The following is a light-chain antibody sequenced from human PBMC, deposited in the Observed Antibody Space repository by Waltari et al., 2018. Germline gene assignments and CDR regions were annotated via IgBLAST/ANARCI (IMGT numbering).Light chain of an antibody. CDR3: QKYGTLPAT. V-gene: IGKV3-20*01. CDR2: GAS. J-gene: IGKJ1*01. Sequence: DIVLTQSPGTLSLSPGERATLSCRASQSVSRWLAWYQQIPGQPPRLLIYGASSRANGIPDRFSGSGSGTDFSLTISRLEPEDSAVYYCQKYGTLPATFGQGTKVEVK. CDR1: QSVSRW.